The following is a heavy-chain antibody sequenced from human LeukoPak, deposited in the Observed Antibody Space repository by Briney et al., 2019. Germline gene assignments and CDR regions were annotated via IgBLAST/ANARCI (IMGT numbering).Heavy chain of an antibody. D-gene: IGHD4-17*01. V-gene: IGHV4-61*08. CDR1: GGSISSGGYY. Sequence: SETLSLTCAVSGGSISSGGYYWSWIRQPPGKGLEWIGYIYYSGSTNYNPSLKSRVTISVDTSKNQFSLKLSSVTAADTAVYYCARDYGEYYFDYWGQGTLVTVSS. CDR3: ARDYGEYYFDY. J-gene: IGHJ4*02. CDR2: IYYSGST.